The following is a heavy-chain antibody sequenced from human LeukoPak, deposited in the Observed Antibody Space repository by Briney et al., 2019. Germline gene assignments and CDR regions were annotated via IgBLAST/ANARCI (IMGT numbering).Heavy chain of an antibody. J-gene: IGHJ4*02. D-gene: IGHD3-9*01. CDR2: ISNSGDST. V-gene: IGHV3-23*01. CDR3: AKDSISYYDILTGYSDFDY. Sequence: GGSLRLSCAAAGFTFNNYAMTWVRQPPGNGLEWVSTISNSGDSTYYADSVQGRFTISRDNSRNPLSLQMNSLTAEDTAVYYRAKDSISYYDILTGYSDFDYWGQGTLVTVSS. CDR1: GFTFNNYA.